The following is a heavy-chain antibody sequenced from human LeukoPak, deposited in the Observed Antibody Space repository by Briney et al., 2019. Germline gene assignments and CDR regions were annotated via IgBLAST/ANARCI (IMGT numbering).Heavy chain of an antibody. Sequence: GASVKVSCKASGGTFSSYAISWVRQAPGQGLEWMGRIIPILGIANYAQKFQGRVTITADKSTSTAYMELSSLRSEDTAVCYCARDRVAGTLRWFDPWGQGTLVTVSS. CDR2: IIPILGIA. CDR3: ARDRVAGTLRWFDP. J-gene: IGHJ5*02. D-gene: IGHD6-19*01. V-gene: IGHV1-69*04. CDR1: GGTFSSYA.